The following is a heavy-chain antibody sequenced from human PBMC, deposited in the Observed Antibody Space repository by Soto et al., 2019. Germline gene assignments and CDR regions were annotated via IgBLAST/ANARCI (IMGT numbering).Heavy chain of an antibody. CDR1: GGTFSSYT. J-gene: IGHJ6*03. Sequence: QVQLVQSGAEVKKPGSSVKVSCKASGGTFSSYTISWVRQAPGQGLEWMGRIIPILGIANYAQKFQGRVMITADKSTSTAYMELSSLRSEDTAVYYCARTLWVGAYYYMDVWGKGTTVTVSS. D-gene: IGHD3-16*01. V-gene: IGHV1-69*02. CDR2: IIPILGIA. CDR3: ARTLWVGAYYYMDV.